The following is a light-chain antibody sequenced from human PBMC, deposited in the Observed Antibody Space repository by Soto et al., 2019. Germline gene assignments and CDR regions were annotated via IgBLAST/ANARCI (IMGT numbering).Light chain of an antibody. CDR3: QHYNNWPPWT. J-gene: IGKJ1*01. CDR2: GAS. Sequence: EIVMTQSPATLSVSPGERATLSCRASQSVSVNLAWYQQKPGQAPRLLIYGASTRAPGIPARFSGSGSGTEFTLTISSLQPEDVSVYYCQHYNNWPPWTFGQGTKVEIK. CDR1: QSVSVN. V-gene: IGKV3-15*01.